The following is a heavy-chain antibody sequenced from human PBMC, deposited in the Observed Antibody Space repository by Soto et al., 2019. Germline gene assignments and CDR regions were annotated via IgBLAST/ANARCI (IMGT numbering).Heavy chain of an antibody. Sequence: QVQLVQSGAEVQKPGSSVKVSCKASAGTFVNYAITWVRQAPGQGLELMGTITPMFGTTYNAQNVNGRVTYIAPDTTNSSLKENCGPSSEEAAVYYCAELAVVVIVRGGFDSWGQGTLVTVSS. CDR1: AGTFVNYA. J-gene: IGHJ4*02. V-gene: IGHV1-69*18. CDR2: ITPMFGTT. CDR3: AELAVVVIVRGGFDS. D-gene: IGHD2-15*01.